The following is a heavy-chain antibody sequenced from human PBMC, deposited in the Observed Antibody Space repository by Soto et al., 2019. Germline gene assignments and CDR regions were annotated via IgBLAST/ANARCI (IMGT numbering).Heavy chain of an antibody. V-gene: IGHV5-51*01. CDR2: IYPGNSDT. CDR3: ARQREACSSTSCYYPFDI. D-gene: IGHD2-2*01. Sequence: GESLKISCKGSGYSFTNYWIGWVRQMPGKGLEWMGIIYPGNSDTRYSPSFQGQVTISADKSINPAHLQWSSLKASDTAMYYCARQREACSSTSCYYPFDIWGPGTMVTVSS. CDR1: GYSFTNYW. J-gene: IGHJ3*02.